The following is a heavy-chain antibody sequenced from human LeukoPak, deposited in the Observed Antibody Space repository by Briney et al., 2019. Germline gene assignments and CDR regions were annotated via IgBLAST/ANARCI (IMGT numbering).Heavy chain of an antibody. D-gene: IGHD4-11*01. J-gene: IGHJ4*02. CDR1: GFTLRIDA. V-gene: IGHV3-23*01. CDR3: AKQLDYTTYGFDFDY. Sequence: GGSLRLSCTAPGFTLRIDAMNGGRQAPGKGLECVSGICAGGTFTYYADSVKGRCTISTDNSRHTLYLQITRPEAADPPVYYCAKQLDYTTYGFDFDYWGRGTLVTVSS. CDR2: ICAGGTFT.